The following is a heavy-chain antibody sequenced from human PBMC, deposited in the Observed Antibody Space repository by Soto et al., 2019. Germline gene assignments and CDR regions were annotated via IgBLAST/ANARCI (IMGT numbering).Heavy chain of an antibody. CDR3: ARDRGYPETYGMDV. V-gene: IGHV4-59*01. J-gene: IGHJ6*02. D-gene: IGHD3-10*01. Sequence: SETLSLTCTVSGGSISSYYWSWIRQPPGKGLEWIGYIYYSGSTNYNPSLKSRVTISVDTSKNQFSLKLSSVTAADTAVYYCARDRGYPETYGMDVWGQGTTVT. CDR2: IYYSGST. CDR1: GGSISSYY.